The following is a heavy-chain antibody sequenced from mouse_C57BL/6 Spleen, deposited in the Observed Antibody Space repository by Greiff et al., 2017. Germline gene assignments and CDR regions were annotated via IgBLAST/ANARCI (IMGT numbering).Heavy chain of an antibody. Sequence: EVKLVESEGGLVQPGSSMKLSCTASGFTFSDYYMAWVRQVPEKGLEWVANINYDGSSTYYLDSLKSRFIISRDNAKNILYLQMSSLKSEDTATYYCARGGDYDGFDYWGQGTTLTVSS. V-gene: IGHV5-16*01. D-gene: IGHD2-4*01. CDR2: INYDGSST. CDR3: ARGGDYDGFDY. J-gene: IGHJ2*01. CDR1: GFTFSDYY.